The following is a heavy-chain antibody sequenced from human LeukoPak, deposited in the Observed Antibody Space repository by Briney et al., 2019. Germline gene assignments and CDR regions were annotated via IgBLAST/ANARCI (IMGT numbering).Heavy chain of an antibody. CDR1: GFTFSEYY. CDR2: ISSSSSYT. V-gene: IGHV3-11*03. J-gene: IGHJ4*02. Sequence: GGSLRLSCAASGFTFSEYYMSWIRQAPGKGLEWVSYISSSSSYTNYADSVKGRFTISRDNAKNSLYLQMNSLRAEDTAVYYCARSWAGGHFDYWGQGTLVTVSS. CDR3: ARSWAGGHFDY. D-gene: IGHD2-15*01.